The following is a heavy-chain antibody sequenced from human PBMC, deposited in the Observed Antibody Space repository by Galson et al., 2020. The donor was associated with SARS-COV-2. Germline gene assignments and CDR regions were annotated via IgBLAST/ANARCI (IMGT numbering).Heavy chain of an antibody. CDR1: GFTFSSYA. CDR2: ISSNGGST. Sequence: GESLKISCSASGFTFSSYAMHWVRQAPGKGLEYVSAISSNGGSTYYADSVKGRFTISRDNSKNTLYLQMSSLRAEDTAVYYCVKDFGTRIAVDVGDYWGQGTLVTVSS. V-gene: IGHV3-64D*08. J-gene: IGHJ4*02. D-gene: IGHD6-19*01. CDR3: VKDFGTRIAVDVGDY.